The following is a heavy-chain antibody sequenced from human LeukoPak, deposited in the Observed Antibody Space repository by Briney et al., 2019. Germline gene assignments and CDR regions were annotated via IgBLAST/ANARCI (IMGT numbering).Heavy chain of an antibody. CDR2: INHSGST. D-gene: IGHD2-2*01. J-gene: IGHJ4*02. CDR3: ARGVWVVVVPAVAPYFDY. CDR1: GGSFSGYY. V-gene: IGHV4-34*01. Sequence: SETLSLTCAVYGGSFSGYYWSWIRQPPGKGLEWIGEINHSGSTNYNPSLKSRVTISVDTSKNQFSLKLSSVTAADTAVYYCARGVWVVVVPAVAPYFDYWGQGTLVTVSS.